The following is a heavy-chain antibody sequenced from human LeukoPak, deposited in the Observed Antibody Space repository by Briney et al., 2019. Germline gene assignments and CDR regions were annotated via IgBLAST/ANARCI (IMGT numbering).Heavy chain of an antibody. CDR3: ATVYGSGSYYNNNFDY. V-gene: IGHV4-4*02. J-gene: IGHJ4*02. CDR1: GGSISSSNW. CDR2: MYHSGST. D-gene: IGHD3-10*01. Sequence: SETLSLTCAVSGGSISSSNWWSWVRQPPGKGLEWIGEMYHSGSTNYNPSLKSRVTISVDKSTNQFSLKLSSVTAADTAVYYCATVYGSGSYYNNNFDYWGQGTLVTVSS.